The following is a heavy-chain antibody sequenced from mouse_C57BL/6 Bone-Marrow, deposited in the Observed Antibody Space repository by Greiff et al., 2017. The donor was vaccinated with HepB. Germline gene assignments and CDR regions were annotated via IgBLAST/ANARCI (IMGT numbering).Heavy chain of an antibody. J-gene: IGHJ2*01. CDR3: ARSGITTVVGYFDY. V-gene: IGHV1-55*01. Sequence: VQLQQPGAELVKPGASVKMSCKASGYTFTSYWITWVKQRPGQGLEWIGDIYPGSGSTNYNEKFKSKATLTVDTSSSTAYMQLSSLTSEDSAVYYCARSGITTVVGYFDYWGQGTILTVSS. CDR2: IYPGSGST. CDR1: GYTFTSYW. D-gene: IGHD1-1*01.